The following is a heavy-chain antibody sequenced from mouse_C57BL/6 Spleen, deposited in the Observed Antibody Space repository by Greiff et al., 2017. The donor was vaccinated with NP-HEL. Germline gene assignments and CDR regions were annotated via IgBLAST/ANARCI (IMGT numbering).Heavy chain of an antibody. Sequence: QVQLQQPGAELVKPGASVKLSCKASGYTFTSYWMQWVKQRPGQGLEWIGEIDPSDSYTNYNQKFKGKATLTVDTSSSTAYMQLSSLTSEDSAVYYCAKGYDYAGAYWGQGTLVTVSA. CDR2: IDPSDSYT. D-gene: IGHD2-4*01. CDR3: AKGYDYAGAY. V-gene: IGHV1-50*01. J-gene: IGHJ3*01. CDR1: GYTFTSYW.